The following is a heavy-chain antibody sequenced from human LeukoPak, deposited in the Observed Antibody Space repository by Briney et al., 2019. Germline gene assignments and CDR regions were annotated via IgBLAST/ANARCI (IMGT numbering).Heavy chain of an antibody. CDR3: AKDFVECDCFDY. V-gene: IGHV3-23*01. CDR2: ISGSGGST. D-gene: IGHD3-3*01. J-gene: IGHJ4*02. CDR1: GFTFSSYA. Sequence: GGSLRLSCAASGFTFSSYAMSWVRRAPGKGLEWVSAISGSGGSTYYADSVKGRFTISRDNSKNTLYLQMNSLRAEDTAVYYCAKDFVECDCFDYWGQGTLVTVSS.